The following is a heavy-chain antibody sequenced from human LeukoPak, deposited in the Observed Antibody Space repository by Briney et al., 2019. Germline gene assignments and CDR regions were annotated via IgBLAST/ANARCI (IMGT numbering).Heavy chain of an antibody. CDR3: AKLAAAGTAHYYFDY. V-gene: IGHV1-46*01. CDR2: INPSGGST. D-gene: IGHD6-13*01. J-gene: IGHJ4*02. Sequence: ASVTVSCKASGYTFTSYHMHWVRQAPGQGLEIMGIINPSGGSTTYAQKFQGRVTMTRDTSTSTVSMELSSLRSEDTAVYYCAKLAAAGTAHYYFDYWGQGTLITVSS. CDR1: GYTFTSYH.